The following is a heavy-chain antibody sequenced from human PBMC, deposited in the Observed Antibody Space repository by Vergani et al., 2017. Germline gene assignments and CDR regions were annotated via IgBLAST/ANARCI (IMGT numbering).Heavy chain of an antibody. V-gene: IGHV3-11*06. CDR3: AGGAVAGTGFDY. CDR2: ISSSSSYT. D-gene: IGHD6-19*01. CDR1: GFTFSDYY. Sequence: QVQLVESGGGLVKPGGSLRLSCAASGFTFSDYYMSWIRQAPGKGLEWVSYISSSSSYTNYADSVKGRFTISRDNAKNSLYLQMNSLRAEDTAVYYCAGGAVAGTGFDYWGQGTLVTVSS. J-gene: IGHJ4*02.